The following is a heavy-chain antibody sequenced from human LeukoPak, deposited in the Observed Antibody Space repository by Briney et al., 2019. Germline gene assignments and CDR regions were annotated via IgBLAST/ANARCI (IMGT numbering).Heavy chain of an antibody. CDR1: GFTYSRYA. D-gene: IGHD3-10*01. Sequence: GGSLRLSCAASGFTYSRYAMSWVRQAPGKGLEWVSAISGSGGSTYYADSVKGRFTISRDYSKNTLYLQMNGLRAEDTAVYYCAKGGYYYGSGSHYYYYYYMDVWGKGTTVTVSS. CDR2: ISGSGGST. J-gene: IGHJ6*03. V-gene: IGHV3-23*01. CDR3: AKGGYYYGSGSHYYYYYYMDV.